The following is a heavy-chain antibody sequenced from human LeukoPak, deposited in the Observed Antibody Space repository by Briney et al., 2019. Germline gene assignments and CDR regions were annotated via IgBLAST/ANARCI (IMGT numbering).Heavy chain of an antibody. J-gene: IGHJ6*03. V-gene: IGHV1-46*01. D-gene: IGHD3-3*01. CDR3: ATPRPNSYYDSPEDYYYMDV. CDR1: GYTFTSYY. Sequence: ASVKVSCKASGYTFTSYYMHWVRQAPGQGLEWMGIINPSDGTTAYARKFQGRVTMTEDTSTDTAYMELSSLRSEDTAVYYCATPRPNSYYDSPEDYYYMDVWGKGTTVTVSS. CDR2: INPSDGTT.